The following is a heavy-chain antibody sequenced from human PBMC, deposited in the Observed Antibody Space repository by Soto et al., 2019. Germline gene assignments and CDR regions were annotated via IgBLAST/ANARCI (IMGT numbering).Heavy chain of an antibody. J-gene: IGHJ4*02. V-gene: IGHV3-30-3*01. Sequence: QVQLVESGGGVVQPGRSLRLSCAASGFTFSSYAMHWVRQAPGKGLEWVAVISYDGSNKYYADSVKGRFTISRDNSKNPLYLQMNSLRAEDTAVYYCARDFVTGHAYWGQGTLVTVSS. CDR1: GFTFSSYA. D-gene: IGHD3-10*01. CDR3: ARDFVTGHAY. CDR2: ISYDGSNK.